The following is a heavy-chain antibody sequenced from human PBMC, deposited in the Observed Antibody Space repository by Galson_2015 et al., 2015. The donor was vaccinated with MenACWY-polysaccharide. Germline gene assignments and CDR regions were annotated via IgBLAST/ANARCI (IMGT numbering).Heavy chain of an antibody. J-gene: IGHJ6*02. Sequence: VISYDGSNKYYADSVKGRFTISRDSSQNSFYLQMSSLRADDTAVYYCAREYCSRTTCFGMDVWGQGTTVTVFS. D-gene: IGHD2-2*01. V-gene: IGHV3-30*15. CDR3: AREYCSRTTCFGMDV. CDR2: ISYDGSNK.